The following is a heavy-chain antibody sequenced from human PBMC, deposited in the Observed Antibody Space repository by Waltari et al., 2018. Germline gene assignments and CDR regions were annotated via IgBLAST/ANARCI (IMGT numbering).Heavy chain of an antibody. J-gene: IGHJ3*01. CDR3: ATYIGASVGTAAFDV. CDR1: GVSITSNRYY. V-gene: IGHV4-39*01. Sequence: QLQLPESGPRLVRPSETLSLICRFSGVSITSNRYYWAWIRQAPGQGLGLIGTVSYSGTTYISPSLKSRVSVSRDTSKNQVSLILGSVTAADMAVYYCATYIGASVGTAAFDVWGQGTMVTVSS. CDR2: VSYSGTT. D-gene: IGHD5-12*01.